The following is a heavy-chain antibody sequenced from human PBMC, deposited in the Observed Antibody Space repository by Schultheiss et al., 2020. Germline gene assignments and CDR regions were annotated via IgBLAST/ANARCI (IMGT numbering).Heavy chain of an antibody. D-gene: IGHD1-26*01. V-gene: IGHV5-51*01. CDR3: ARAVGATKMGYYYGMDV. CDR2: IYPGDSDT. CDR1: GYTFSTYW. J-gene: IGHJ6*02. Sequence: GESLKISCKGSGYTFSTYWIAWVRQMPGKGLEWMGIIYPGDSDTRYSPSFQGQVTISADKSITTAYLQWSSLKASDTAMYYCARAVGATKMGYYYGMDVWGQGTTVTGSS.